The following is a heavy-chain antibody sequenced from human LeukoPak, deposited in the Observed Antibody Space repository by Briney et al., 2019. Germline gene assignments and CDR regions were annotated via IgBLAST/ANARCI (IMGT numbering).Heavy chain of an antibody. D-gene: IGHD3-3*01. CDR1: GFTFSSYA. CDR2: ISSNGGST. J-gene: IGHJ4*02. V-gene: IGHV3-64*01. Sequence: PGGSLRLSCAASGFTFSSYAMHWVRQAPGKGLEYVSAISSNGGSTYYANSVKGRSTISRDNSKDTLYLQMGSLRAEDMAVYYCARGESSFGDYWGQGTLVTVSS. CDR3: ARGESSFGDY.